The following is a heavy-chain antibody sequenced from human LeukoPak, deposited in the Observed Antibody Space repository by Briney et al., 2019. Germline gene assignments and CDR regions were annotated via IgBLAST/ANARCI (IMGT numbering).Heavy chain of an antibody. Sequence: GGSLRLSCAASEFTFSSFAMTWVRQAPGKGLEWVSSISDSGTTYYADSVKGRFTISRDKSKDTLFLQMNSLRTEDTALYYCAIGRISARPRLDYWGQGTLVTVSS. J-gene: IGHJ4*02. D-gene: IGHD6-6*01. CDR1: EFTFSSFA. CDR3: AIGRISARPRLDY. V-gene: IGHV3-23*01. CDR2: ISDSGTT.